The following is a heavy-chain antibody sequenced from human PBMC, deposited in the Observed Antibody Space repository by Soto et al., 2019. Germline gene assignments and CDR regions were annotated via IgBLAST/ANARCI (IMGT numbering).Heavy chain of an antibody. CDR1: GGSISSSSYY. V-gene: IGHV4-39*01. CDR2: MYYNGPT. Sequence: QLQLQESGPGLVKPSETLSLTCTVSGGSISSSSYYWGWIRQPPGKGLECIGNMYYNGPTYYNPSLKSRVTISGDMSKNQFSLKLSSVTATDTAVYYCARHGLNYYPSGSMVEYYYGMDVWGQGTTVTVSS. J-gene: IGHJ6*02. CDR3: ARHGLNYYPSGSMVEYYYGMDV. D-gene: IGHD3-10*01.